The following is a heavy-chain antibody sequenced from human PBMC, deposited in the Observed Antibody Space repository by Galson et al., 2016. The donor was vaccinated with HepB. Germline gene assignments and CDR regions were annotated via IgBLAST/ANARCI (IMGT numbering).Heavy chain of an antibody. D-gene: IGHD6-19*01. J-gene: IGHJ4*02. CDR3: ARGIAVAGNFDY. CDR1: GGSISSYY. Sequence: SETLSLTCTVSGGSISSYYWSWIRQPPGKGLEWIGYVFYSGSTNYNPSLKSRVTMSIDTSKKQFSLKLSSVTAADTAVYYCARGIAVAGNFDYWGQGTLVTVSS. CDR2: VFYSGST. V-gene: IGHV4-59*01.